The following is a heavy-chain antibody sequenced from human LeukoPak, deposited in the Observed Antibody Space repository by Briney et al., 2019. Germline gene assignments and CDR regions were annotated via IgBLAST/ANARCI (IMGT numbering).Heavy chain of an antibody. V-gene: IGHV3-64D*06. CDR3: VPKGTEGY. CDR1: GSTFSSYA. CDR2: ISPDGGNT. Sequence: GGSLRLSCSASGSTFSSYAMHWVRQAPGKGLEYVSAISPDGGNTYYADSVKGRFSISRDNSKNTLYLQMSSLRPEDTAVYYCVPKGTEGYWGQGTLVTVSS. J-gene: IGHJ4*02.